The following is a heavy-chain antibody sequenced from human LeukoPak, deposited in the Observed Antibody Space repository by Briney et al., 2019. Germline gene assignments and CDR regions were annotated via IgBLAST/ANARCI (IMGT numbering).Heavy chain of an antibody. V-gene: IGHV4-61*01. J-gene: IGHJ1*01. D-gene: IGHD6-13*01. Sequence: SETLSLTCTVSGGSVSSGSYYWNWIRQPPGKGLEWIGYIYYSGSTNYNPSLNSRVTISLDTSKNQFSLKLSSVTAADTAVYYCARGRRIAAAGKEPFQHWGQGTLVTVSS. CDR3: ARGRRIAAAGKEPFQH. CDR2: IYYSGST. CDR1: GGSVSSGSYY.